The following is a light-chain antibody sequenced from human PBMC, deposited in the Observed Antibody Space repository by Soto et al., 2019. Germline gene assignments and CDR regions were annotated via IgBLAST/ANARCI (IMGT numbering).Light chain of an antibody. CDR2: DAS. J-gene: IGKJ1*01. Sequence: DIQMTQSPSTLSASVGDRFTITCRASQSISSWLAWYQQKPGKAPKLLIYDASSLESGVPSRFSGSGSGTEFTLTISSLQPDDFATYYCEQYRRYPWTFGQGTKVDIK. V-gene: IGKV1-5*01. CDR1: QSISSW. CDR3: EQYRRYPWT.